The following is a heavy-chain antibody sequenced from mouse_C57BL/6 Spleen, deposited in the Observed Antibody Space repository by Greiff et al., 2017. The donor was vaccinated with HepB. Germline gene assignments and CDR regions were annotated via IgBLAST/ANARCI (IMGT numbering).Heavy chain of an antibody. Sequence: VQLQQPGAELVKPGASVKMSCKASGYTFTSYWITWVKQRPGQGLGWIGDIYPGSGSTNYNEKFKSKATLTVDTSSSTAYMQLSSLTSEDSAVYYCARKGYYGSTFAYWGQGTLVTVSA. D-gene: IGHD1-1*01. CDR1: GYTFTSYW. V-gene: IGHV1-55*01. CDR3: ARKGYYGSTFAY. CDR2: IYPGSGST. J-gene: IGHJ3*01.